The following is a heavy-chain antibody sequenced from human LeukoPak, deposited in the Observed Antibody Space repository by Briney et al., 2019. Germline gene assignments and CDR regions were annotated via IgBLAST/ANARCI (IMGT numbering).Heavy chain of an antibody. Sequence: GGSLRLSCAASGFSFSNAWMSWVRQAPGKGLEWVANIKQDGSEKNYVDSVKGRFTISRDNAENSLFLQMNSLRVEDTAVYYCAREWQGGIAAAGTRIEGDYWGQGTLVAVSS. V-gene: IGHV3-7*01. D-gene: IGHD6-13*01. J-gene: IGHJ4*02. CDR1: GFSFSNAW. CDR3: AREWQGGIAAAGTRIEGDY. CDR2: IKQDGSEK.